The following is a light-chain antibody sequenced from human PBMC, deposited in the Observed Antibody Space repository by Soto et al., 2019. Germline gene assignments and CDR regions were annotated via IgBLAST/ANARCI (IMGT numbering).Light chain of an antibody. Sequence: EIVLTQSPATLSLSPGERATLSGRASQSVSSYLAWYQQKPGQAPRLLIYDASNRATGIPARFSGSGSGTDFTLTISSLEPEDFAVYYCQQRSNWPRLFTFGPGTKVDIK. CDR3: QQRSNWPRLFT. CDR1: QSVSSY. J-gene: IGKJ3*01. V-gene: IGKV3-11*01. CDR2: DAS.